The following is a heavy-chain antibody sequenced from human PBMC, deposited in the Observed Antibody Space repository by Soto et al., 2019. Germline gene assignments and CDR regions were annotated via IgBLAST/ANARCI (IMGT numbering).Heavy chain of an antibody. CDR2: IYYSGST. Sequence: QLQLQESGPGLVKPSETLSLTCTVSGGSISSSSYYWGWIRQPPGKGLEWIGSIYYSGSTSYNPSLKSRVTISVDTSKNQFSLKLSSVTAADTAVYYCARTPGGMLHVDYWGQGTLVTVSS. J-gene: IGHJ4*02. CDR1: GGSISSSSYY. V-gene: IGHV4-39*01. CDR3: ARTPGGMLHVDY. D-gene: IGHD3-16*01.